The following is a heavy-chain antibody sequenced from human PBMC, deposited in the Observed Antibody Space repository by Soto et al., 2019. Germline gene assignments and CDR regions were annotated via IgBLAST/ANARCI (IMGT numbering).Heavy chain of an antibody. J-gene: IGHJ4*02. Sequence: SETLSLTCTVSGGSVSSGSYYWSWIRQPPGKGLEWIGYIYYSGSTNYKPSLKSRVTISVDTSKNQFSLKLSSVTAADTAVYYCARDYGGNSDYWGQGTLVTVSS. CDR2: IYYSGST. CDR3: ARDYGGNSDY. CDR1: GGSVSSGSYY. V-gene: IGHV4-61*01. D-gene: IGHD4-17*01.